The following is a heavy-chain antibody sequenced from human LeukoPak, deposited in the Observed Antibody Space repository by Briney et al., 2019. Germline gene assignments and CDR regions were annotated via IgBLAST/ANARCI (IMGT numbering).Heavy chain of an antibody. CDR2: IYTSGST. V-gene: IGHV4-4*07. CDR1: GGSISTNY. Sequence: SETLSLTCTVSGGSISTNYWSWIRQLPGKGLEWIGRIYTSGSTYYNPSLMSRVTMSVDTSKNQFSLKLSSVTAADTAVYYCARDAYYYDESGYYINDYWGQGTLVTVSS. CDR3: ARDAYYYDESGYYINDY. J-gene: IGHJ4*02. D-gene: IGHD3-22*01.